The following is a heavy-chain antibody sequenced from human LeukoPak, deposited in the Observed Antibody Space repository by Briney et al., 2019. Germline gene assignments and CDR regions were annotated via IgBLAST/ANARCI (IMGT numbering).Heavy chain of an antibody. CDR2: IRSKAYGGTT. J-gene: IGHJ6*03. Sequence: GGSLRLSCTASGFTFGDYAMSWVRQAPGKGLEWVGFIRSKAYGGTTEYAASVKGGFTISRDDSKSIAYLQMNSLKTEDTAVYYCTRFVVVPAANYYYYYMDVWGKGTTVTISS. D-gene: IGHD2-2*01. V-gene: IGHV3-49*04. CDR1: GFTFGDYA. CDR3: TRFVVVPAANYYYYYMDV.